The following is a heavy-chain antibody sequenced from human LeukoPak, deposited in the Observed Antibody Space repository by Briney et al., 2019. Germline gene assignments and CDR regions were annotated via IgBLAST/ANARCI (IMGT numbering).Heavy chain of an antibody. CDR3: ARQISNNYYYYGMDV. D-gene: IGHD2-15*01. J-gene: IGHJ6*02. Sequence: SETLSLTGTVSGGSISSYYWSWIRQPPGKGLEWIGYIYYSGSTNYNPSLKSRVTISVDTSKNQFSLKLSSVTAADTAVYYCARQISNNYYYYGMDVWGQGTTVTVSS. CDR2: IYYSGST. V-gene: IGHV4-59*08. CDR1: GGSISSYY.